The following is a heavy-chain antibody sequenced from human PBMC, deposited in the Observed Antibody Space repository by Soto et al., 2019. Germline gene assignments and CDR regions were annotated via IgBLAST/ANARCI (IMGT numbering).Heavy chain of an antibody. J-gene: IGHJ4*02. CDR2: ISSSTTTM. CDR1: GFTFSDHF. Sequence: LVESGGGLVKPGGSLRLSCAASGFTFSDHFMSWVRQAPGKGLEGISYISSSTTTMYYADSVKGRFTISRDNAKNSLYLQMNSLRAEDTAVYYCARSRKVNFWSSDYWGQGTLVTVSS. D-gene: IGHD3-3*01. CDR3: ARSRKVNFWSSDY. V-gene: IGHV3-11*01.